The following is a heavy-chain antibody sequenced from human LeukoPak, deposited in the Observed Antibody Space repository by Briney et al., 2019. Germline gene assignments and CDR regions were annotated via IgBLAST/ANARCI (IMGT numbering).Heavy chain of an antibody. Sequence: SETLSLTCAVSGYSISSSNWWGWIRQPPGKGLEWIGEISLSGLTNYSPPLNSRVTMSLDKPKNQLSLNLSSVTAADTAVYYCSRENGAFSPFGFWGQGTLVTVPS. D-gene: IGHD2-8*01. CDR1: GYSISSSNW. CDR3: SRENGAFSPFGF. CDR2: ISLSGLT. J-gene: IGHJ4*02. V-gene: IGHV4-28*03.